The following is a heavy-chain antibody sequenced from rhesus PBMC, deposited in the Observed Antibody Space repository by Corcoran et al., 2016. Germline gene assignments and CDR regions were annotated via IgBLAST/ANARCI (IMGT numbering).Heavy chain of an antibody. J-gene: IGHJ4*01. CDR2: ITYSGST. Sequence: QVQLQESGPGLVKPSETLSLTCAVSGGSISSGYYYWSWIRQPPGKGLEWIGYITYSGSTSYNPSLKSRVTISGDTSKNQFSLKLRSVTAADTAVYYCARDPPGAGTTLGYWGQGVLVTVSS. CDR1: GGSISSGYYY. D-gene: IGHD1-20*01. V-gene: IGHV4-122*02. CDR3: ARDPPGAGTTLGY.